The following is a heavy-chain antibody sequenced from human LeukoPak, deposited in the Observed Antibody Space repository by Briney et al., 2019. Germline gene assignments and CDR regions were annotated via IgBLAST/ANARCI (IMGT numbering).Heavy chain of an antibody. CDR2: IKQDGSEK. CDR3: ARSGIAVVRLFDY. V-gene: IGHV3-7*03. D-gene: IGHD6-19*01. Sequence: GGSLRLSCAASGFTFSTYWMSWVRQAPGKGLEWVANIKQDGSEKYYVDSVKGRFTISRDNAKNSLYLQMDSLRAEDTAVYYCARSGIAVVRLFDYWGRGTLVTVSS. CDR1: GFTFSTYW. J-gene: IGHJ4*02.